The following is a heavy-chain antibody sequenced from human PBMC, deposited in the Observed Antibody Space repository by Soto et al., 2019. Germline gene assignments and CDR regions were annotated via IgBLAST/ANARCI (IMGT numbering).Heavy chain of an antibody. CDR1: GFTYSSNV. V-gene: IGHV3-23*01. CDR3: AKGAYYDFWSGYSAFDC. CDR2: INGSGDNT. J-gene: IGHJ4*02. Sequence: PGGSLRLSCAASGFTYSSNVMSWVRQAAGKGLEWVSAINGSGDNTYYADSVKGRFSISRDNSKNTLYLQMNSLRAEDTAIYYCAKGAYYDFWSGYSAFDCWGQGTLVNVPQ. D-gene: IGHD3-3*01.